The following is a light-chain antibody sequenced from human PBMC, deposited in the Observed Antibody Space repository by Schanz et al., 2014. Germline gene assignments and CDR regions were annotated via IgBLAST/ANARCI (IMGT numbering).Light chain of an antibody. J-gene: IGKJ4*01. Sequence: VLTQSSATLSLSPGQRVALSCRASQPIDTYVAWYQHKPGQAPRLLIYDASKRAPGIPARFSGSGSGTDFTLTVSSLLAEDVAIYYCQQYYSTPLTFGGGTKVEIK. CDR2: DAS. CDR1: QPIDTY. V-gene: IGKV3-11*01. CDR3: QQYYSTPLT.